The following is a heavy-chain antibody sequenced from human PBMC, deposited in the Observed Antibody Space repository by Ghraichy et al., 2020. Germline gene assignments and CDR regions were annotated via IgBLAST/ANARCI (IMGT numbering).Heavy chain of an antibody. CDR3: AKVESRGVIISNFDY. J-gene: IGHJ4*02. CDR2: ISGSGGTT. Sequence: GGSLRLSCAASGFTFSSYAMSWARQAPGKGLEWVSAISGSGGTTYYAGSVKGRFTISRDNSKNTLYLQMNSLRAEDTAVYYCAKVESRGVIISNFDYWGQGTLVTVSS. CDR1: GFTFSSYA. D-gene: IGHD3-10*01. V-gene: IGHV3-23*01.